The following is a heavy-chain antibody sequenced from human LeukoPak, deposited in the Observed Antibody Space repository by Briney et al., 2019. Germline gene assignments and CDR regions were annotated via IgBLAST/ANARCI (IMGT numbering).Heavy chain of an antibody. V-gene: IGHV4-39*07. CDR2: INHSGST. J-gene: IGHJ5*02. D-gene: IGHD6-6*01. Sequence: PSETLSLTCTVSGGSISSSSYYWGWIRQPPGKGLEWIGEINHSGSTNYNPSLKSRVTISVDTSKNQFSLKLSSVTAADTAVYYCARGPNRLGIAARRPPGAYWFDPWGQGTLVTVSS. CDR1: GGSISSSSYY. CDR3: ARGPNRLGIAARRPPGAYWFDP.